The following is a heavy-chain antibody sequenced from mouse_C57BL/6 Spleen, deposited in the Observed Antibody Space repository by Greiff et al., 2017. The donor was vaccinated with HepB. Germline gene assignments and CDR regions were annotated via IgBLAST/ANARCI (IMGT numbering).Heavy chain of an antibody. Sequence: DVQLVESGGGLVKPGGSLKLSCAASGFTFSSYAMSWVRQTPEKRLEWVATISDGGSYTYYPDNVKGRFTISRDNAKNNLYLQMSHLKSEDTAMYYCARDLDYYGSSPFAYWGQGTLVTVSA. CDR3: ARDLDYYGSSPFAY. V-gene: IGHV5-4*01. CDR2: ISDGGSYT. CDR1: GFTFSSYA. D-gene: IGHD1-1*01. J-gene: IGHJ3*01.